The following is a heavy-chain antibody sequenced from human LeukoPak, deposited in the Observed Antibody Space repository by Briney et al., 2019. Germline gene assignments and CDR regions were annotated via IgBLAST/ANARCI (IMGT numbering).Heavy chain of an antibody. Sequence: PGGSLRLSCAASGFTFSSYSMNWVRQAPGKGLEWVSSISSSSSYIYYADSVKGRFTISRDNAKNSLYLQMNSLRAEDTAVYYCASGRIAAAGNANWFDPWGQGTLVTVSS. CDR3: ASGRIAAAGNANWFDP. J-gene: IGHJ5*02. CDR2: ISSSSSYI. V-gene: IGHV3-21*01. CDR1: GFTFSSYS. D-gene: IGHD6-13*01.